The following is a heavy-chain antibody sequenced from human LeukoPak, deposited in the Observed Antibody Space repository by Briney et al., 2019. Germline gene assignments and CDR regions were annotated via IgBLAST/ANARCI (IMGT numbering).Heavy chain of an antibody. CDR3: ARDRRLGYSGYDFFDY. D-gene: IGHD5-12*01. CDR1: GGSISSNNYY. CDR2: IYYSGST. J-gene: IGHJ4*02. V-gene: IGHV4-39*07. Sequence: SETLSLTCTVSGGSISSNNYYWGWIRQPPGKGLEWIGSIYYSGSTYYNPSLKSRVTISVDTSKNQFSLKLSSVTAADTALYYCARDRRLGYSGYDFFDYWGQGTLVTVSS.